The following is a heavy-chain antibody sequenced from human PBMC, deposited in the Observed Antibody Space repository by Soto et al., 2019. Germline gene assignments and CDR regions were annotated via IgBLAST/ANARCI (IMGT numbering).Heavy chain of an antibody. V-gene: IGHV3-23*01. Sequence: GGSLRFSCAASGFTFSSYAMSWVRQAPGKGLEWVSAISGSGGSTYYADSVKGRFTISRDNSKNTLYLQMNSLRAENTAVYYCASSLMVRGVSDAFDIWGQGTMVTVSS. CDR3: ASSLMVRGVSDAFDI. CDR2: ISGSGGST. J-gene: IGHJ3*02. D-gene: IGHD3-10*01. CDR1: GFTFSSYA.